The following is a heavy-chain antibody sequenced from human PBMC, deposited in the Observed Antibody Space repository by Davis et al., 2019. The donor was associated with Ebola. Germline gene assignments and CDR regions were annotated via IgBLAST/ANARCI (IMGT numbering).Heavy chain of an antibody. CDR3: ARGSGTSDY. CDR1: GFTFSTYP. CDR2: ISGSDGRT. Sequence: GESLKISCAASGFTFSTYPMSWVRQAPGKGPEWVSAISGSDGRTFYADSVKGRFTISRDNSKNTLYLQMNSLRAEDTAVYYCARGSGTSDYWGQGTLVTVSS. J-gene: IGHJ4*02. V-gene: IGHV3-23*01. D-gene: IGHD1-26*01.